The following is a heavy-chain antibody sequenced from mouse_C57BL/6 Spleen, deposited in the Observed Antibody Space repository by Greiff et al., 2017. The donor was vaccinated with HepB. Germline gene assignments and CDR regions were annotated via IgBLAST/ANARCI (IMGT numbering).Heavy chain of an antibody. Sequence: EVQLVESEGGLVQPGSSMKLSCTASGFTFSDYYMAWVRQVPEKGLEWVANINYDGSSTYYLDSLKSRFIISRDNAKNILYLQMSSLKSEDTATYYCARSVVGWYFDSWGQGTTLTVSS. CDR1: GFTFSDYY. D-gene: IGHD2-2*01. CDR3: ARSVVGWYFDS. CDR2: INYDGSST. J-gene: IGHJ2*01. V-gene: IGHV5-16*01.